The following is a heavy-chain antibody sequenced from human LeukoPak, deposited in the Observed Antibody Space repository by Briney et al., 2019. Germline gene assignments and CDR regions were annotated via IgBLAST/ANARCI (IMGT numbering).Heavy chain of an antibody. CDR3: ARDRGYDSPAFDI. D-gene: IGHD5-12*01. J-gene: IGHJ3*02. Sequence: KPSETLSLTCTVSGGSISSYYWSWIRQPPGKGLEWIGYIYYSGSTNYNPSLKSRVTISVDTSKNQFSLKLSSVTAADTAVYSCARDRGYDSPAFDIWGQGTMVTVSS. CDR1: GGSISSYY. CDR2: IYYSGST. V-gene: IGHV4-59*01.